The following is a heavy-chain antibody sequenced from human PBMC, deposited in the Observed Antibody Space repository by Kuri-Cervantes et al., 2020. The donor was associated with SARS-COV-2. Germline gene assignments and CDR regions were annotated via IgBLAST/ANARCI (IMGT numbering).Heavy chain of an antibody. CDR1: GFTFSSYS. D-gene: IGHD3-10*01. CDR3: ARDRPSNYYGSGSSLDAFDI. Sequence: GALRLSCAASGFTFSSYSMNWVRQAPGKGLEWVSSISSSSSYIYYADSVKGRFTISRDNAKNSLYLQMNSLRAEDTAVYYCARDRPSNYYGSGSSLDAFDIWGQGTMVTVSS. V-gene: IGHV3-21*01. J-gene: IGHJ3*02. CDR2: ISSSSSYI.